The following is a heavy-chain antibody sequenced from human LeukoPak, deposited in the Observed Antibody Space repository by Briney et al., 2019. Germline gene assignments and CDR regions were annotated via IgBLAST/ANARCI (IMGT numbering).Heavy chain of an antibody. Sequence: PGEALKISCKGSGYSFTSYWIAWVREMPGKGLEWVGIIYPGDSDTRYSPSFQGQVTISADKSISTAYLQWSSLKASDTAMYYCARMGYDSSWERFEYWGQGTLVTVSS. J-gene: IGHJ4*02. V-gene: IGHV5-51*01. CDR3: ARMGYDSSWERFEY. CDR1: GYSFTSYW. CDR2: IYPGDSDT. D-gene: IGHD6-13*01.